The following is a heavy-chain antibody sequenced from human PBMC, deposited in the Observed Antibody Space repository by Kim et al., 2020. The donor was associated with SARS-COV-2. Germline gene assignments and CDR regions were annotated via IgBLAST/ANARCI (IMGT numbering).Heavy chain of an antibody. CDR2: ISSSSSTI. D-gene: IGHD6-13*01. CDR1: GFTFSSYS. V-gene: IGHV3-48*02. Sequence: GGSLRLSCAASGFTFSSYSMNWVRQAPGKGLEWVSYISSSSSTIYYADSVKGRFTISRDNAKNSLYLQMNSLRDEDTAVYYCARGTGGSRSLRNWCDPWGQGTLVTVSS. CDR3: ARGTGGSRSLRNWCDP. J-gene: IGHJ5*02.